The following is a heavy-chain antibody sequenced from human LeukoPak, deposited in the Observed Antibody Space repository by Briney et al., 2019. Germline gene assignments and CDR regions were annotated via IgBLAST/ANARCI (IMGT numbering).Heavy chain of an antibody. Sequence: SETLSLTCTVSGGSISSYYWGWVRQPPGKGLEWIGQIYYRGTPNYNPSLGGRVTMSIDTSKNQFSLKLNSVITADTAIYYCAAESERWLLRSWGQGTLVTVSS. D-gene: IGHD6-19*01. CDR1: GGSISSYY. CDR3: AAESERWLLRS. CDR2: IYYRGTP. J-gene: IGHJ4*02. V-gene: IGHV4-59*03.